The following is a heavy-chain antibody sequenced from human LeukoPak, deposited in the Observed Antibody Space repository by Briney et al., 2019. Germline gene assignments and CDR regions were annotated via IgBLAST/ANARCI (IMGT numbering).Heavy chain of an antibody. CDR3: ARDGPFRTSSAFDI. J-gene: IGHJ3*02. V-gene: IGHV3-7*03. CDR1: GFTFSSYG. Sequence: GGSLRLSCAASGFTFSSYGMSWVRQAPGKGLEWVANIKEDGSDKYYVDSVKGRFTISRDNAKKSLYLQMNSLRGEDTAVYYCARDGPFRTSSAFDIWGQGTMVTVSS. CDR2: IKEDGSDK. D-gene: IGHD1-14*01.